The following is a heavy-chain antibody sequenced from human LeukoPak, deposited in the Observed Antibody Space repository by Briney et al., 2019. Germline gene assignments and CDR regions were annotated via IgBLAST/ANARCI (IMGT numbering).Heavy chain of an antibody. D-gene: IGHD3-9*01. CDR1: GFTFSSYW. CDR2: IKQDGSEK. J-gene: IGHJ3*02. V-gene: IGHV3-7*01. CDR3: AKDWQSDYDILTGYYNGDAFDI. Sequence: GGSLRLSCAASGFTFSSYWMSWVRQAPGKGLEWVANIKQDGSEKYYVDSVKGRFTISRDNAKNSLYLQMNSLRAEDTAVYYCAKDWQSDYDILTGYYNGDAFDIWGQGTMVTVSS.